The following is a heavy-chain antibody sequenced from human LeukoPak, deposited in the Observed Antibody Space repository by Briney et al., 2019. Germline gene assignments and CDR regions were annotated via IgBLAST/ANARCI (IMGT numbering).Heavy chain of an antibody. D-gene: IGHD6-13*01. V-gene: IGHV3-30-3*01. CDR1: GLTFSSYA. CDR2: ISYDETNK. Sequence: GGSLRLSCAASGLTFSSYAMHWVRQAPGKGLEWVAVISYDETNKYYADSVKGRFTISRNNSKNTLYLQMNSLRAEDTAVYYCATSPRYKQQLGYFDYWGQGTLVTVSS. J-gene: IGHJ4*02. CDR3: ATSPRYKQQLGYFDY.